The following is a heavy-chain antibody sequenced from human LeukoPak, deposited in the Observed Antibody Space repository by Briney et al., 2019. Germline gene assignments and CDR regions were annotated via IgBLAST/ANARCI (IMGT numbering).Heavy chain of an antibody. D-gene: IGHD6-13*01. V-gene: IGHV3-21*01. CDR2: ISSSSSYI. Sequence: PGGSLRLSCAASGFTFSSYSMNWVRQAPGKGLEWVSSISSSSSYIHYADSVKGRFTISRDNAKNSLYLQMNSLRAEDTAVYYCASTSSHRIAAGGDYWGQGILVTVSS. CDR1: GFTFSSYS. J-gene: IGHJ4*02. CDR3: ASTSSHRIAAGGDY.